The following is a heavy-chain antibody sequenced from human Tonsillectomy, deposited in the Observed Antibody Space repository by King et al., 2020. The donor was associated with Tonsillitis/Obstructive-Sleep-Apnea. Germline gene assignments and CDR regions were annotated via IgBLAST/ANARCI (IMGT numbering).Heavy chain of an antibody. J-gene: IGHJ4*02. Sequence: QLVQSGAEVKKPGASVKVSCKVPGYTVTDLAIHWVRQAPGKGLEWMGGFHPEDTETIYAQKFLGRVTLTEDTSTDTAYLELSSLSSEDTAVYYCATTGKYYYDTSGYYYYLDYWGQGTLVSVSS. CDR3: ATTGKYYYDTSGYYYYLDY. CDR1: GYTVTDLA. V-gene: IGHV1-24*01. D-gene: IGHD3-22*01. CDR2: FHPEDTET.